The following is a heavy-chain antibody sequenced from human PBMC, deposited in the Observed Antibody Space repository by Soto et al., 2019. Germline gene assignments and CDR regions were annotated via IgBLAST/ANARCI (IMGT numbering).Heavy chain of an antibody. CDR1: GFTFSSYA. V-gene: IGHV3-30-3*01. CDR3: ARDKYTAGTPIYYYYYGMDV. D-gene: IGHD6-13*01. CDR2: ISYDGSNK. Sequence: QVQLVESGGGVVQPGRSLRLSCAASGFTFSSYAMHWVRQAPGKGLEWVAVISYDGSNKYYADSVKGRFTISRDNSKNTLYLQMNSLRAEDTAVNYCARDKYTAGTPIYYYYYGMDVWGQGTTVTVSS. J-gene: IGHJ6*02.